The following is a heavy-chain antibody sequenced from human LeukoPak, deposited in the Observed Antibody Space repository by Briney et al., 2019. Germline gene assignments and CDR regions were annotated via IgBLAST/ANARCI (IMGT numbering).Heavy chain of an antibody. J-gene: IGHJ4*02. D-gene: IGHD3-22*01. V-gene: IGHV4-4*07. CDR2: IYSSGST. CDR1: GGTMTNYY. CDR3: ARVGVVESSGYHDYYFDF. Sequence: SETLSLTCTVSGGTMTNYYWSWIRQPAGKELEWIGRIYSSGSTNYNPSLKSRVTMSVDTSKNQFSLNLTSVTVADMAVYFCARVGVVESSGYHDYYFDFWGQGSLVTVSP.